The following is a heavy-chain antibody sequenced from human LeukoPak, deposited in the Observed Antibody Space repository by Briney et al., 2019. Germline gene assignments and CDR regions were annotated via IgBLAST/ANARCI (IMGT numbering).Heavy chain of an antibody. Sequence: PGGSLRLSCAGSGFTFSRYAMSGVRQAPGKGREWVSAISCSCGNRYYADSREGRFTISRDNSKNTVYLQMNSLRVDDTAVYYCAKDPIDYGDSYFDYWGQGTLVTVSS. CDR2: ISCSCGNR. J-gene: IGHJ4*02. CDR1: GFTFSRYA. D-gene: IGHD4-17*01. V-gene: IGHV3-23*01. CDR3: AKDPIDYGDSYFDY.